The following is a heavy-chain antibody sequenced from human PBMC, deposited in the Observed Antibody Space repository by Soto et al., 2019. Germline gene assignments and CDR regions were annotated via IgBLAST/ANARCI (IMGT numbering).Heavy chain of an antibody. CDR1: GYSFDSFG. Sequence: QLVQSGAEVKKPGASMKVSCKASGYSFDSFGISWVRQAPGQGLEWMGRVNAHNHITKYAQKFQGRVTITRDTSTSTDYMEVRSLRSDDTAGYYCARDSRVGANSDACDVWGQGTMVTVSS. D-gene: IGHD1-26*01. CDR2: VNAHNHIT. J-gene: IGHJ3*01. V-gene: IGHV1-18*01. CDR3: ARDSRVGANSDACDV.